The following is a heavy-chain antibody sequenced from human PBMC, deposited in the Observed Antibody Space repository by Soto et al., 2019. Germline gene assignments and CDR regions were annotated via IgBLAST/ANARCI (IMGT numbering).Heavy chain of an antibody. CDR1: GFTFSSYA. Sequence: GGSLRLSCAASGFTFSSYAMSWVRQAPGKGLEWVSAISGSGGSTYYADSVKGRFTISRDNSKNTLYLQMNSLRAEDTAVYYCAKEWGRGYSYVVPFDYWGQGTLVTVSS. V-gene: IGHV3-23*01. D-gene: IGHD5-18*01. J-gene: IGHJ4*02. CDR2: ISGSGGST. CDR3: AKEWGRGYSYVVPFDY.